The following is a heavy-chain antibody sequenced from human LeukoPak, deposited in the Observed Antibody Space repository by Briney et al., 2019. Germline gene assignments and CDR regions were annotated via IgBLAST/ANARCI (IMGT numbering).Heavy chain of an antibody. J-gene: IGHJ5*02. CDR3: ARDLKFGDLYNWFDP. CDR2: INHSGST. V-gene: IGHV4-34*01. Sequence: SETLSLTCAVYGGSFSGYYWSWIRQPPGKGLEWIGEINHSGSTNYNPSLKSRVTISVDTSKNQFSLKLSSVTAADTAVYYCARDLKFGDLYNWFDPWGQGTLVTVSS. CDR1: GGSFSGYY. D-gene: IGHD3-10*01.